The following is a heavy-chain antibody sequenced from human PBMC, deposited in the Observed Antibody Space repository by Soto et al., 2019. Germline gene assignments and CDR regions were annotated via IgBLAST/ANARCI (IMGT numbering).Heavy chain of an antibody. D-gene: IGHD2-2*01. CDR1: GGSFSPNH. V-gene: IGHV4-59*12. Sequence: SETLSLTCNVSGGSFSPNHWSWIRQPPGKGLEWVGYIYYGGTTSYNPSLKSRVTISLETSKNTLYLQMNSLRAEDTAVYYCAKEKISTSCCNWFDPWGQGTLVTVSS. CDR3: AKEKISTSCCNWFDP. J-gene: IGHJ5*02. CDR2: IYYGGTT.